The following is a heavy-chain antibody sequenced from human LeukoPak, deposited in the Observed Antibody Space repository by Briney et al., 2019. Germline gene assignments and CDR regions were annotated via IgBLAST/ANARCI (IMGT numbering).Heavy chain of an antibody. Sequence: GASVKVSCKASGYTFTGYYMHWVRQAPGQGLEWMGWINPNSGGTNYAQKFQGRVTMTRDTSISTAYMELSRLRSDDTAVYYCARDALGGMTGYYLWNYGMDVWGQGTTVTVSS. CDR2: INPNSGGT. D-gene: IGHD3-9*01. J-gene: IGHJ6*02. CDR1: GYTFTGYY. CDR3: ARDALGGMTGYYLWNYGMDV. V-gene: IGHV1-2*02.